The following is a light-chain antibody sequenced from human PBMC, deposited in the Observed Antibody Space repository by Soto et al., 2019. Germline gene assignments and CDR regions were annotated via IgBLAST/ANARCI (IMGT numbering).Light chain of an antibody. Sequence: DIQLTQSPSFLSASVGDRVTITCRASQGISSYLAWYQQKPGKAPKLLIYAASTLQSGVPSRFSGSGSGTEFTLTISSLQPEDFATYYCQQLNSYLPLTFGPGTKVDIK. V-gene: IGKV1-9*01. CDR3: QQLNSYLPLT. CDR2: AAS. CDR1: QGISSY. J-gene: IGKJ3*01.